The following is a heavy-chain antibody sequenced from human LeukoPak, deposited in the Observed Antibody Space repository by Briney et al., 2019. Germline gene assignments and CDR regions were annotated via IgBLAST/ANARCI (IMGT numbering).Heavy chain of an antibody. V-gene: IGHV3-30*02. Sequence: GGSLRLSCAASGFTFSSYGMHWVRQAPGKGLEWVAFIRYDGSNKYYADSVKGRFTISRDNSKNTLYLQMNSRRAEDTAVYYCATDRVGRECGGDCYSGNRLYYYYYYMDVWGKGTTVTVSS. CDR1: GFTFSSYG. J-gene: IGHJ6*03. CDR3: ATDRVGRECGGDCYSGNRLYYYYYYMDV. CDR2: IRYDGSNK. D-gene: IGHD2-21*01.